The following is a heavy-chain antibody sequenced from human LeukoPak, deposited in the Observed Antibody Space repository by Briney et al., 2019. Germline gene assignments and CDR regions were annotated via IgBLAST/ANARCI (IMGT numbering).Heavy chain of an antibody. J-gene: IGHJ4*02. CDR3: AKDGVVTITFDY. CDR1: GFAFSSYA. CDR2: ISGSGGST. Sequence: PGGSLRLSCTASGFAFSSYAMSWVRQAPGKGLEWVSVISGSGGSTYYGDSVKGRFTISRDNSKNTLYLQMNSLRAEETAVYYCAKDGVVTITFDYWGQGTLVTVSS. D-gene: IGHD3-16*01. V-gene: IGHV3-23*01.